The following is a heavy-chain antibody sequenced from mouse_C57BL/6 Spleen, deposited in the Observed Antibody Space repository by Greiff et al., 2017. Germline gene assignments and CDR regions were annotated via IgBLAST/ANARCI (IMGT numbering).Heavy chain of an antibody. Sequence: EVHLVESGGGLVKPGGSLKLSCAASGFTFSSYAMSWVRQTPEKRLEWVATISDGGSYTYYPDNVKGRFTISRDNAKNNLYLQMSHLKAEDTAMYYCARDPRGNYPAWFAYWGQGTLVTVSA. CDR1: GFTFSSYA. CDR2: ISDGGSYT. V-gene: IGHV5-4*01. CDR3: ARDPRGNYPAWFAY. D-gene: IGHD2-1*01. J-gene: IGHJ3*01.